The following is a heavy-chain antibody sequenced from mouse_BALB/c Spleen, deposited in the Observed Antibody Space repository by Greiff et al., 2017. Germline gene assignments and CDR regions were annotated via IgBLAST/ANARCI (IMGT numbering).Heavy chain of an antibody. J-gene: IGHJ4*01. D-gene: IGHD1-1*01. CDR3: ARELRYYYAMDY. Sequence: EVQLVESGGGLVKPGGSLKLSCAASGFTFSSYAMSWVRQTPEKRLEWVASISSGGSTYYPDSVKGRFTISRDNARNILYLQMSSLRSEDTAMYYCARELRYYYAMDYWGQGTSVTVSS. CDR2: ISSGGST. CDR1: GFTFSSYA. V-gene: IGHV5-6-5*01.